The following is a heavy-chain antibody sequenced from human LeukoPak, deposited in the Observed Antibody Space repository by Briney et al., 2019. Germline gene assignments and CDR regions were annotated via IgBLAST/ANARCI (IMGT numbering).Heavy chain of an antibody. J-gene: IGHJ4*02. D-gene: IGHD2-2*01. Sequence: GGSLRLSCAASGFTVSSYYMSWVRQAPGKGLESVSVISNEGGTYYADSVKGRFTISRDNAKNSLYLQMNSLRAEDTAVYYCAREVNGYCSSTSCYAFDYWGQGTLVTVSS. CDR3: AREVNGYCSSTSCYAFDY. V-gene: IGHV3-53*01. CDR1: GFTVSSYY. CDR2: ISNEGGT.